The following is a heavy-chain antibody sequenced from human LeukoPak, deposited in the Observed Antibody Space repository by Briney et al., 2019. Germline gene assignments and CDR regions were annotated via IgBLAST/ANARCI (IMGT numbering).Heavy chain of an antibody. Sequence: GGSLRLSCAASGFTFSSYAMSWVRQAPGKGLEWVSAISGSGGSTYYADSVKGRFTISRDNSKNTLYLQMNSLRAEDTAVYYCARCITMVRGAIGWGQGTLVTVSS. CDR1: GFTFSSYA. CDR3: ARCITMVRGAIG. D-gene: IGHD3-10*01. CDR2: ISGSGGST. V-gene: IGHV3-23*01. J-gene: IGHJ4*02.